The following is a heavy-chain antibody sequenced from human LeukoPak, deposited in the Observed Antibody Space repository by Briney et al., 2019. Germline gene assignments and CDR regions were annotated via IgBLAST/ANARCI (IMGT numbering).Heavy chain of an antibody. CDR1: GFTFSDYY. CDR3: ARDATHGYNSIPVNFDY. Sequence: GGSLRLSCAASGFTFSDYYMSWIRQAPGKGLEWVSYISSSGSTIYYADSVKGRFTISRDNAKNSLYLQMNSLRAEDTAVYYCARDATHGYNSIPVNFDYWGQGTLVTVSS. V-gene: IGHV3-11*01. J-gene: IGHJ4*02. D-gene: IGHD5-24*01. CDR2: ISSSGSTI.